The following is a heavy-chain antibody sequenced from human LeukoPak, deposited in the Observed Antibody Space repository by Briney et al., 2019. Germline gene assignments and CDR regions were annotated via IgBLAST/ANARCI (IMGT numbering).Heavy chain of an antibody. CDR3: AKARRQLVRPDWVDY. CDR1: GFTFSSYA. D-gene: IGHD6-6*01. V-gene: IGHV3-23*01. J-gene: IGHJ4*02. CDR2: ISGSGGST. Sequence: GGSLRLSCAASGFTFSSYAMGWVRQAPGKGLEWVSAISGSGGSTYYADSVKGRFTISRDNSKNTLYLQMNSLRAEDTAVYYCAKARRQLVRPDWVDYWGQGTLVTVSS.